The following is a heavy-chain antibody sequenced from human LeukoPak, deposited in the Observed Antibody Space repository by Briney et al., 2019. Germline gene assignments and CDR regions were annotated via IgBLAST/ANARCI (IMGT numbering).Heavy chain of an antibody. V-gene: IGHV3-30-3*01. CDR3: AGGYSGYDPSYYYGMDV. Sequence: GGSLRLSCAASGFTFSGYPIHWVRQAPGKGLEWVAVISYDGSNKYYADSVKGRFTISRDNSKNTLSLQMNSLRAEDTAVYYCAGGYSGYDPSYYYGMDVWGQGTTVTVSS. CDR2: ISYDGSNK. D-gene: IGHD5-12*01. CDR1: GFTFSGYP. J-gene: IGHJ6*02.